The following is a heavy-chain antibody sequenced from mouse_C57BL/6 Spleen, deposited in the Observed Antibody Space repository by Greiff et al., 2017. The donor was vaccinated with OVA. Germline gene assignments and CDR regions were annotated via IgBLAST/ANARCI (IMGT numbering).Heavy chain of an antibody. CDR2: IYPGDGDT. J-gene: IGHJ2*01. CDR1: GYAFSSSW. Sequence: QVQLKESGPELVKHGASVKISCKASGYAFSSSWMNWVKQRPGKGLEWIGRIYPGDGDTNYNGKFKGKATLTADKSSSTAYMQLSSLTSEDSAVYFCAPDYDGVDYWGQGTTLTVSS. V-gene: IGHV1-82*01. D-gene: IGHD2-4*01. CDR3: APDYDGVDY.